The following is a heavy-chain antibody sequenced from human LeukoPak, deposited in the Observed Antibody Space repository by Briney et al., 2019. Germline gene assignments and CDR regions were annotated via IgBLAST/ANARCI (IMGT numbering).Heavy chain of an antibody. CDR3: ARGCSSTSCYTYYYYYYYMDV. D-gene: IGHD2-2*02. Sequence: SETLSLTCTVSGGSISSSSYYWSWIRQPPGKGLEWIGYIYYSGSTNYNPSLKSRVTISVDTSKNQFSLKLSSVTAADTAVYYCARGCSSTSCYTYYYYYYYMDVWGKXTTVTVSS. J-gene: IGHJ6*03. CDR1: GGSISSSSYY. CDR2: IYYSGST. V-gene: IGHV4-61*01.